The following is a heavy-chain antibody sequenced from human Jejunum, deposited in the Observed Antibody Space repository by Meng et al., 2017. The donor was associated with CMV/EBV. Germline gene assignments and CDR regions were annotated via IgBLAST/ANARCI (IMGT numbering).Heavy chain of an antibody. Sequence: TPFKARGTTLVKPTQTLTLTCSFSGFSPSTSGEGVGWIRQPPGKALEWLALIYRGDDKRYSPSLNSRLTIAKDTSKNEVVLTLTNMGPIDTGTYYCAHFVGGYYPSRPDYWGQGTLVTVSS. V-gene: IGHV2-5*02. D-gene: IGHD1-26*01. J-gene: IGHJ4*02. CDR2: IYRGDDK. CDR3: AHFVGGYYPSRPDY. CDR1: GFSPSTSGEG.